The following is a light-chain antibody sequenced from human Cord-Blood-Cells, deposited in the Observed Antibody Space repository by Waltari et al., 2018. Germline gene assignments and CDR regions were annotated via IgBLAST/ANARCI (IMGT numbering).Light chain of an antibody. CDR3: SSYTSSSTVPVV. CDR1: SSDVGSYNR. Sequence: QSALTQPPSVSGSPGQSVTISCTGTSSDVGSYNRVSWYQQPPGTAPTLMIYEVSKRPSGVPDRFSGSKSGNTASLTISGLQAEDEADYYCSSYTSSSTVPVVFGGGTKLTVL. J-gene: IGLJ2*01. V-gene: IGLV2-18*02. CDR2: EVS.